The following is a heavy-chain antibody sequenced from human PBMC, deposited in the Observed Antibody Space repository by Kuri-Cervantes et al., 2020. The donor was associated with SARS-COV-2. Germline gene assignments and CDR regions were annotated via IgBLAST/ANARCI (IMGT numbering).Heavy chain of an antibody. CDR1: GFPFSNFG. Sequence: GGSLRLSCAASGFPFSNFGMHWVRQASGKGLEWVGRVRGKANNYATAYAASVKGRFTISRDDSKNMAYLQMNSLKTEDTAVYYCTTLIDYWGQGALVTVSS. CDR2: VRGKANNYAT. V-gene: IGHV3-73*01. CDR3: TTLIDY. J-gene: IGHJ4*02.